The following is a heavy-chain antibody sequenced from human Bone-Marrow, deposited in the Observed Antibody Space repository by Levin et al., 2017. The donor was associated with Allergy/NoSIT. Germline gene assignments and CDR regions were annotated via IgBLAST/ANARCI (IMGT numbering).Heavy chain of an antibody. CDR3: ARVGHVRESSGTSWYSFSDYYMDV. V-gene: IGHV4-61*02. D-gene: IGHD2-2*02. J-gene: IGHJ6*03. CDR1: GGSISSGNYY. Sequence: PSETLSLTCTVSGGSISSGNYYWSWIRQPAGERLEWIGRIYTSGITNYNPSLKSRVTISLDTSKNQFSLKLTSVTAADTAVYYCARVGHVRESSGTSWYSFSDYYMDVWGKGTTVTVSS. CDR2: IYTSGIT.